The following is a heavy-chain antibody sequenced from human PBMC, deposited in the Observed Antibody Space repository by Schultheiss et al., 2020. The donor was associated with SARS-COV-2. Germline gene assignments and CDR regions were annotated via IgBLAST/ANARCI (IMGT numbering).Heavy chain of an antibody. Sequence: SETLSLTCTVSGGSISSSSYYWSWIRQPPGKGLEWIGYIYYSGSTYYNPSLKSRVTISVDTYKNQFSLKLSSVTAADTAVYYCARDRGRRREYSSGWGGFDPWGQGTLVTVSS. D-gene: IGHD6-19*01. CDR2: IYYSGST. J-gene: IGHJ5*02. CDR1: GGSISSSSYY. CDR3: ARDRGRRREYSSGWGGFDP. V-gene: IGHV4-61*01.